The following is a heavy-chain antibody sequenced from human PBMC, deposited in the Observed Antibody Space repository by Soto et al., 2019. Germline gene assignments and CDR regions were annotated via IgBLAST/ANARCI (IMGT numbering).Heavy chain of an antibody. CDR1: GFTFSTYA. D-gene: IGHD6-19*01. CDR2: ISYDGSNK. Sequence: QVQLVESGGGVVQPGRSERLSCAASGFTFSTYAMHWVRQAPGKGLEWVAFISYDGSNKYYADSVKGRFTISRDNSKNTLYLQMNSLRAEDTAVYYCARDKSPYSSGWHNRHFDYWGQGTLVTVSS. J-gene: IGHJ4*02. CDR3: ARDKSPYSSGWHNRHFDY. V-gene: IGHV3-30-3*01.